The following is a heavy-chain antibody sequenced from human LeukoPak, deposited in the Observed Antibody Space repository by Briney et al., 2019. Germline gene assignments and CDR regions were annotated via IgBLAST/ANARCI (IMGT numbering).Heavy chain of an antibody. CDR2: ISGSGGST. CDR1: GFTFSSYA. J-gene: IGHJ3*02. V-gene: IGHV3-23*01. D-gene: IGHD5-18*01. Sequence: GGSLRLSCAASGFTFSSYAMSWVRQAPGKGLEWVSAISGSGGSTYYADSVKGRFTISRDNSKNTLYLQMNSLRAEDTAVYYCARDRGYSYGYHAFDIWGQGTMVTVSS. CDR3: ARDRGYSYGYHAFDI.